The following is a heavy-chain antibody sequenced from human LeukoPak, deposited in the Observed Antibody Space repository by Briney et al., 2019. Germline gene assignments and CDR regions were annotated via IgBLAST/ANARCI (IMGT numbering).Heavy chain of an antibody. Sequence: ASVKVSCKASGYTFTGYYMHWVRQAPGQGLEWMGRINPNSGGTNYAQKFQGRVTMTRETSISTAYMELSRLRSDDTAVYYCARGGAITIFGVVTAPYYWGQGTLVTVSS. CDR2: INPNSGGT. J-gene: IGHJ4*02. CDR3: ARGGAITIFGVVTAPYY. CDR1: GYTFTGYY. D-gene: IGHD3-3*01. V-gene: IGHV1-2*06.